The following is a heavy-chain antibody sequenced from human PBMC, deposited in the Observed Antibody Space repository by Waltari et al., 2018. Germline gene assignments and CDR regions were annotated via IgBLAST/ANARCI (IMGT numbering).Heavy chain of an antibody. V-gene: IGHV1-69*04. J-gene: IGHJ5*02. CDR1: GGTFSSYA. D-gene: IGHD6-13*01. Sequence: QVQLVQSGAEVKKPGSSVKVSCKASGGTFSSYAISWVRQAPGQGLEWMGGIIPILGIANYAQKFQGRVTITADESTSTAYMELSSVTAADTAVYYCARHGGFSSSVGAFLSGFDPWGQGTLVTVSS. CDR3: ARHGGFSSSVGAFLSGFDP. CDR2: IIPILGIA.